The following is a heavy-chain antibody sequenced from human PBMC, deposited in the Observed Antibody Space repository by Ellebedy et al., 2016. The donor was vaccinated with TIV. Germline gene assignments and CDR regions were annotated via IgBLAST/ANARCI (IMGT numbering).Heavy chain of an antibody. J-gene: IGHJ3*02. CDR1: GFSFSSYW. D-gene: IGHD4-17*01. CDR2: IRQDGSEK. Sequence: GGSLRLSCGASGFSFSSYWMSWVRQAPGKGLEWVANIRQDGSEKYYADSVKVRFTISRENAKNSLYLHLNSLRAEDTALYYCATDGSYGDFLSPTHAFVIWGQGTMVTVSS. CDR3: ATDGSYGDFLSPTHAFVI. V-gene: IGHV3-7*01.